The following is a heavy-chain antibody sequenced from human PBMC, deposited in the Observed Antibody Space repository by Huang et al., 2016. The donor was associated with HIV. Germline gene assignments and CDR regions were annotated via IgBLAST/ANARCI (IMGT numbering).Heavy chain of an antibody. CDR2: ISGDNVST. J-gene: IGHJ4*02. D-gene: IGHD3-16*01. Sequence: QIHLVQSGPEVKQHGASVKVSCKASGYKFHIYEITWVRQTPVQGLEWMGWISGDNVSTRFAQKFQDRLTMTTDVSTSTAYLELRSLRLDDTAVYYCARTKGEFDFWGQGVLVTVSS. CDR1: GYKFHIYE. V-gene: IGHV1-18*04. CDR3: ARTKGEFDF.